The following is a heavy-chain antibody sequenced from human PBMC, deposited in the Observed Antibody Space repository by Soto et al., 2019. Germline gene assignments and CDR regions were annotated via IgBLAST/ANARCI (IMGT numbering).Heavy chain of an antibody. CDR1: GYTFTSYD. CDR3: ARDLAYCSGGSCYDDAFDI. CDR2: MNPNSGNT. J-gene: IGHJ3*02. D-gene: IGHD2-15*01. V-gene: IGHV1-8*01. Sequence: QVQLVQSGAEVKKPGASVKVSCKASGYTFTSYDINWVRHATGQGLEWMGWMNPNSGNTGYAQKFQGRVTMTRNNSISRAYMELSSLRSEDTAVYYCARDLAYCSGGSCYDDAFDIWGKGTMVTVSS.